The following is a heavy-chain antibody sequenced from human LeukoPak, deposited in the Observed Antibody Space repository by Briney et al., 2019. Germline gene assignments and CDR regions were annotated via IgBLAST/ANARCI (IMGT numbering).Heavy chain of an antibody. CDR2: IYYSGST. V-gene: IGHV4-31*03. CDR3: ARVRYCSGGSCYDKRGPFDY. D-gene: IGHD2-15*01. CDR1: GGSISSGGYY. J-gene: IGHJ4*02. Sequence: SGTLSLTCTVSGGSISSGGYYWSWIRQHPGKGLEWIGYIYYSGSTYYNPSLKSRVTISVDTSKNQFSLKLSSVTAADTAVYYCARVRYCSGGSCYDKRGPFDYWGQGTLVTVSS.